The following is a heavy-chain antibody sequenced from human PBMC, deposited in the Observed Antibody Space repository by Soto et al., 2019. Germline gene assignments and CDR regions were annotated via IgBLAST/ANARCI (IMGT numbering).Heavy chain of an antibody. CDR3: ARPVFCSGITTEVFEI. CDR2: IWYDGSNK. V-gene: IGHV3-33*01. CDR1: GFTLSSYG. J-gene: IGHJ3*02. Sequence: SLRLYCAASGFTLSSYGMHWVRQAPGKGLEWVAVIWYDGSNKYYADSVKGRFTISRDNSKNTLYLQMNSLRAEDTAVYYCARPVFCSGITTEVFEIGAQGTV. D-gene: IGHD3-10*02.